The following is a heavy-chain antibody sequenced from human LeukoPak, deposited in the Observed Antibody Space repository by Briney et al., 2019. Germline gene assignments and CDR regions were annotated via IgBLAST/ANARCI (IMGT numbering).Heavy chain of an antibody. D-gene: IGHD5-18*01. CDR1: GYSFTTFW. CDR2: IFPGDSDT. CDR3: ATPGRGYSYYDAFDI. V-gene: IGHV5-51*01. J-gene: IGHJ3*02. Sequence: GESLKISCKGSGYSFTTFWIGWVRQMPGKGLEWMGVIFPGDSDTRYSPSFQGQVTISADKSISTAYLQWSSLKASDTAMYYCATPGRGYSYYDAFDIWGQGTMVTVSS.